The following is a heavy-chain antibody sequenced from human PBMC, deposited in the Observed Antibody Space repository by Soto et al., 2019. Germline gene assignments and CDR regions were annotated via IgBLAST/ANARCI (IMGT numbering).Heavy chain of an antibody. V-gene: IGHV1-8*01. D-gene: IGHD2-15*01. CDR2: MNPNSGNT. CDR3: AVYGGNRYWYFDL. Sequence: QVQLVQSGAEVKKPGASVKVSCKASGYTFTSYDINWVRQATGQGLEWMGWMNPNSGNTGYAEKFQDRVTMTRNTSISTAYMELSSLRSEDPAVFYCAVYGGNRYWYFDLWGRGTLVTVSS. CDR1: GYTFTSYD. J-gene: IGHJ2*01.